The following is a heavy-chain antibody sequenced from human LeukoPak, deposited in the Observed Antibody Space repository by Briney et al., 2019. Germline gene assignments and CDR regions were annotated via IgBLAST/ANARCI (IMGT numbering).Heavy chain of an antibody. CDR2: INSNGNPR. Sequence: GGSLRLSCTAAGLIFSDYSMKWVCQAAGKRLVWGSYINSNGNPRHYAESVEGRFTISRDNAKNSVYLQMNSLRAEDTAVYYCARRAPRELWFGELLHVDDWGQGTLVTVSS. CDR3: ARRAPRELWFGELLHVDD. J-gene: IGHJ4*02. D-gene: IGHD3-10*01. V-gene: IGHV3-48*01. CDR1: GLIFSDYS.